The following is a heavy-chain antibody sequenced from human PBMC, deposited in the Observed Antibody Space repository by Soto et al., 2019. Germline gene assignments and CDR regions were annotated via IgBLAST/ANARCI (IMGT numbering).Heavy chain of an antibody. D-gene: IGHD6-13*01. CDR1: GGSISSYY. V-gene: IGHV4-59*08. J-gene: IGHJ6*03. CDR3: ARLKGGAAATHYYYYMDV. Sequence: SETLSLTCTVSGGSISSYYWSWIRQPPGKGLEWIGYIYYSGSTNYNPSLKSRVTISVDTSKNQFSLKLSSVTAADTAVYYCARLKGGAAATHYYYYMDVWGKGTTVTVSS. CDR2: IYYSGST.